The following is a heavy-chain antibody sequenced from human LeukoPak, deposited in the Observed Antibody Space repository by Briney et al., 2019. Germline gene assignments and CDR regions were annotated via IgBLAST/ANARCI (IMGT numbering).Heavy chain of an antibody. D-gene: IGHD5-12*01. Sequence: PSETLSLTCTVSGGSISSYYWSWIRQPPGKGLEWIGYIYSSGSTNYNPSLKSRVTVSVDTSKNQFSLKLSSVTAADTAVYYCARGVSGYSKVDYWGQGILVTVSS. J-gene: IGHJ4*02. V-gene: IGHV4-59*01. CDR3: ARGVSGYSKVDY. CDR2: IYSSGST. CDR1: GGSISSYY.